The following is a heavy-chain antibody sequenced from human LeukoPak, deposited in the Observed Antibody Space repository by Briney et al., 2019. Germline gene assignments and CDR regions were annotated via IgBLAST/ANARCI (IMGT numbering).Heavy chain of an antibody. D-gene: IGHD3-3*01. Sequence: SETLSLTCTVSGGSISSYYWSWIRQPPGKGLEWIGYIYYSGSTNYNPSLKSRVTISVDTSKNQFSLKLSSVTAADTAVYYCARAYYDFWSGYSIDYYYYYYMDVWGKGATVTVSS. CDR2: IYYSGST. V-gene: IGHV4-59*01. J-gene: IGHJ6*03. CDR1: GGSISSYY. CDR3: ARAYYDFWSGYSIDYYYYYYMDV.